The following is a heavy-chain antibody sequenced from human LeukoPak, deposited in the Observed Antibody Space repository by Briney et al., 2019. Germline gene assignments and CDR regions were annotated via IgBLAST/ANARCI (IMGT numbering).Heavy chain of an antibody. V-gene: IGHV3-21*01. CDR2: ISSSSSYI. Sequence: GGCLRLSCAASGFTFSSYSMNWVRQAPGKGLEWVSSISSSSSYIYYADSVKGRFTISRDNAKNSLYLQMNSLRAEDTAVYYCARGWRGVAPNWSAPWGQGTLVTVSS. D-gene: IGHD2-8*02. CDR1: GFTFSSYS. CDR3: ARGWRGVAPNWSAP. J-gene: IGHJ5*02.